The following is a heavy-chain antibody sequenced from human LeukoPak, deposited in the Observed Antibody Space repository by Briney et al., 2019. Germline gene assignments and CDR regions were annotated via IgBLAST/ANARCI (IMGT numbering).Heavy chain of an antibody. D-gene: IGHD3-22*01. CDR1: GYSISSGYY. CDR3: AREGYYYDSSGYGAYYFDY. CDR2: IYYSGST. J-gene: IGHJ4*02. Sequence: SETLSLTCIVSGYSISSGYYWGWIRQPPGKGLEWIGYIYYSGSTNYNPSLKSRVTISVDTSKNQFSLKLSSVTAADTAVYYCAREGYYYDSSGYGAYYFDYWGQGTLVTVSS. V-gene: IGHV4-61*01.